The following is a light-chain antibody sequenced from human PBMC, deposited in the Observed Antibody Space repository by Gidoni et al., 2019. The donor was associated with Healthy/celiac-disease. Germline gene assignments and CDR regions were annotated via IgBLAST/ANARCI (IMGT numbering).Light chain of an antibody. CDR3: QQYNNWPPWT. J-gene: IGKJ1*01. CDR1: QSVSSN. CDR2: GAS. V-gene: IGKV3-15*01. Sequence: EIVMTQSPATLSVSPGERATLSCRASQSVSSNLAWYQQKPGQAPRLLIYGASTRAIGIPARFSGSGSGTEFTLTISSLQSEDFAVYYCQQYNNWPPWTFXXXTKVEIK.